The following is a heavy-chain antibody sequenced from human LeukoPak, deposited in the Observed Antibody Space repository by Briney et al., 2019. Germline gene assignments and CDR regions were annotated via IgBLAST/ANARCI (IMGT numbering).Heavy chain of an antibody. D-gene: IGHD3-3*01. CDR3: AKDRPHGDPYYDFWSGYYPLDY. V-gene: IGHV3-7*03. J-gene: IGHJ4*02. Sequence: GGSLRLSCAASGFTFRRDWMSWVRQAPGKGLEWVANINQDGSEKYYVDSVKGRFTISRDNAKNSLYLQMNSLRAEDTAVYYCAKDRPHGDPYYDFWSGYYPLDYWGQGTLVTVSS. CDR2: INQDGSEK. CDR1: GFTFRRDW.